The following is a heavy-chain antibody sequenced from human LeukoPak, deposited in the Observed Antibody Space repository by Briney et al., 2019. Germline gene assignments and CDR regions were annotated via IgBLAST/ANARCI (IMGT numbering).Heavy chain of an antibody. J-gene: IGHJ4*02. Sequence: TGGTLRLSCAASGFTFSSYSMNWVRQAPGKGLEWVSYISSSSSTIYYADSVKGRFTISTDNAKNSLYLQMNSLRAEDTAVYYCAKDSRGWYGGDYWGQGTLVTVSS. CDR3: AKDSRGWYGGDY. CDR1: GFTFSSYS. V-gene: IGHV3-48*01. CDR2: ISSSSSTI. D-gene: IGHD6-19*01.